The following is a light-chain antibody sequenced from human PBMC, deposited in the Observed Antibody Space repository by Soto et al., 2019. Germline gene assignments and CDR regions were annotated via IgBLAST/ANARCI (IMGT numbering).Light chain of an antibody. V-gene: IGLV2-14*01. CDR1: SSDVGNYNY. CDR3: SSYTTSSTLYV. J-gene: IGLJ1*01. CDR2: QVS. Sequence: QSALTQPASVSGSPGQSITISFTGTSSDVGNYNYVSWYQQHPGKAPQLMIFQVSNRASGVSNRFSGSKSGDTASLTISGLQAEDEADYYCSSYTTSSTLYVFGTGTKVTVL.